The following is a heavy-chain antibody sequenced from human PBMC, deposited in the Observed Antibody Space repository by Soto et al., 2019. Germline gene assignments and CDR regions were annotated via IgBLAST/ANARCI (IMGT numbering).Heavy chain of an antibody. D-gene: IGHD1-26*01. V-gene: IGHV4-31*03. J-gene: IGHJ4*02. CDR3: ARCGTPQSGSSDY. CDR2: IYYTGSA. Sequence: QVQLQESGPGLVKPSQTLSLTCTVSGGSISSGGYYWSWIRQLPGKGLEWIGYIYYTGSAYYNPSLKSRLTMSVDTSKNQFSLRLTSVTAADTAVYYCARCGTPQSGSSDYWGQGTLVTVSS. CDR1: GGSISSGGYY.